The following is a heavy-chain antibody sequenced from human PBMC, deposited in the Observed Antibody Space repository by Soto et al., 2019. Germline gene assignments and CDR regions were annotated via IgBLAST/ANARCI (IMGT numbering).Heavy chain of an antibody. J-gene: IGHJ4*02. CDR1: GGSINNYY. V-gene: IGHV4-59*01. CDR3: VRANYFDF. CDR2: IYYRGSA. Sequence: SETLSLTCTVSGGSINNYYWSWFRQPPGKGLEWIGSIYYRGSANNNPSLKSRLTISVDTSKNQFSLKLSSVTAADTAIYYCVRANYFDFWGQGTLVTVSS.